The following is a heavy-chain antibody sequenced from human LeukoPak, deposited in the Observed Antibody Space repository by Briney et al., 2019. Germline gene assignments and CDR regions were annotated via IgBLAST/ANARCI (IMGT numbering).Heavy chain of an antibody. CDR1: GFTVITND. Sequence: PGGSLRLSCAASGFTVITNDMTWVRQAPGKGLECVSVLYSDGNTKYADSVQGRFTISRDNSKNTLYLEMNSLSPDDTAVYYCARGVEPLAANTLAYCGQGTLVTVSS. V-gene: IGHV3-53*01. D-gene: IGHD1-14*01. CDR3: ARGVEPLAANTLAY. CDR2: LYSDGNT. J-gene: IGHJ4*02.